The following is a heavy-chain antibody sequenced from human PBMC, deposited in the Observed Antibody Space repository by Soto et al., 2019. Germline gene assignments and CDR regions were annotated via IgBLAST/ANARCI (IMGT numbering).Heavy chain of an antibody. V-gene: IGHV3-23*01. Sequence: EVQLLESGGDLVQPGGSLRLSCAASGFSFSSYAMSWFRQAPGKGLEWVSGISGSGGTTYYADSVKGRFTISRDNSKNTLYLQVNSLRAEDTAIYYCAKDIGYCSRTGCYLFDYWGQGTLVTVSS. D-gene: IGHD2-2*01. J-gene: IGHJ4*02. CDR1: GFSFSSYA. CDR2: ISGSGGTT. CDR3: AKDIGYCSRTGCYLFDY.